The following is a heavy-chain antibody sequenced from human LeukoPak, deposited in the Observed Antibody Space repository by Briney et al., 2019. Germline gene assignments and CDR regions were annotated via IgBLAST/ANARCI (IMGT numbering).Heavy chain of an antibody. CDR3: ARETVAGTFDY. D-gene: IGHD6-19*01. V-gene: IGHV3-11*01. J-gene: IGHJ4*02. Sequence: GGSLRLSCAASGFTFSDYYISWIRQAPGKGLEWVSDISSSGDITSYADSVKGRFTISRDNAKKLLHLQMNSLRAEDSAVYYCARETVAGTFDYWGQGTQVTVSS. CDR2: ISSSGDIT. CDR1: GFTFSDYY.